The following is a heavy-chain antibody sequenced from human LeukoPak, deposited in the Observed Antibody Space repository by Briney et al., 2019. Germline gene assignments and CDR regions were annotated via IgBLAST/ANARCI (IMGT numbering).Heavy chain of an antibody. CDR3: ARDTLGEGEDANYAVYYFDY. CDR2: IKQDGNEK. Sequence: GGSLRLSCAASGFTFTTYWMSWVRQAPGKGLEWVANIKQDGNEKYYADSVKGRFTISRDNGKNSLDLQMNSLRADDTAVYYCARDTLGEGEDANYAVYYFDYWGQGTVVTVSS. V-gene: IGHV3-7*01. D-gene: IGHD4/OR15-4a*01. J-gene: IGHJ4*02. CDR1: GFTFTTYW.